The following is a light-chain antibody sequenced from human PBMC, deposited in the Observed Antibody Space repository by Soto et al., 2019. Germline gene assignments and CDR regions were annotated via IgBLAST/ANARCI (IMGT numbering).Light chain of an antibody. CDR3: QQYYGTPFT. V-gene: IGKV4-1*01. CDR1: QSILYSSNNKNY. CDR2: WAS. J-gene: IGKJ3*01. Sequence: DIVMTQSPDSLAVSLGERATINCKSSQSILYSSNNKNYLAWFQQKPGQPPKLLIYWASTRDSGVPDRFSGSGSGTDFTLTISSLQAEDVAVYYCQQYYGTPFTFGPGTKVDI.